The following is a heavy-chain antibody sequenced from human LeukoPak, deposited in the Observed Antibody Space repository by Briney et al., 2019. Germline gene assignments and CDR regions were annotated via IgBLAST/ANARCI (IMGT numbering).Heavy chain of an antibody. J-gene: IGHJ4*02. V-gene: IGHV3-23*01. CDR3: AKAALRYQLLSSLDY. CDR2: ISGSGAST. D-gene: IGHD2-2*01. Sequence: GGSLRLSCAASGFTFSSYAMNWARQAPGKGLEWGSAISGSGASTYYADSVKGRFTISRDNSKNTLYLQVNSLRAEDTAIYYCAKAALRYQLLSSLDYWGQGTLVTVSS. CDR1: GFTFSSYA.